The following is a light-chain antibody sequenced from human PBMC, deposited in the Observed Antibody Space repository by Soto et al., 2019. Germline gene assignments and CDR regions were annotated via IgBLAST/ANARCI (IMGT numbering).Light chain of an antibody. V-gene: IGLV2-14*03. J-gene: IGLJ2*01. Sequence: SVLTQPASVSGSPGQSITISCTGTRSDIGAYNFVSWYQQHPGEVPKLMLYDVNVRPSGVSNRFSGSKSGNTASLTISGLQAEDEADYYCTSWTTSTTMIFGGETKVTVL. CDR1: RSDIGAYNF. CDR2: DVN. CDR3: TSWTTSTTMI.